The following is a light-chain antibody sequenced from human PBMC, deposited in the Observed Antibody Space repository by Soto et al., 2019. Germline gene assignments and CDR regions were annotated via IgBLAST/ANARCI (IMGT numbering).Light chain of an antibody. CDR3: QQYSSVPFT. Sequence: EIVLTQSPGSLSLSPGERATLSCRASQSFTSNFLAWYQQKPGQAPRLLIYGASSRATGIPDRFSGSGSGTDFTLTISRLEPEDFAVYYCQQYSSVPFTFGPGTKVEIK. J-gene: IGKJ3*01. CDR1: QSFTSNF. V-gene: IGKV3-20*01. CDR2: GAS.